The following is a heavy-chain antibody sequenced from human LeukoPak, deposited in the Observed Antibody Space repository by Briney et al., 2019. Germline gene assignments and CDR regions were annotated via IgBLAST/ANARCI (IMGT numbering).Heavy chain of an antibody. D-gene: IGHD3-22*01. Sequence: GGSLRLSCAASGFTFSSFAMNWVRQAPGKGLEWVSGISDSGGTTNYADSVKGRFTISRDNSKNTVHLQMSSLRAEDTAIYYCAKRPDSHDYWGQGTLVTVSS. V-gene: IGHV3-23*01. J-gene: IGHJ4*02. CDR1: GFTFSSFA. CDR2: ISDSGGTT. CDR3: AKRPDSHDY.